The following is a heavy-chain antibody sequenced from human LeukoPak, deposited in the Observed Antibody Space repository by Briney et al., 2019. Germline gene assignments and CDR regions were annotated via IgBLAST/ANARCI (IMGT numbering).Heavy chain of an antibody. J-gene: IGHJ4*02. CDR3: AKDRYGGLGLPAAIDY. CDR2: IRYDGSNK. V-gene: IGHV3-30*02. CDR1: GFTFSSYG. Sequence: GGSLRLSCAASGFTFSSYGMHWVRQAPGKGLEWVAFIRYDGSNKYYADSVKGRFTISRDNSKNTLYLQMNSLRAEDTAVYYCAKDRYGGLGLPAAIDYWGQGTLVTVSS. D-gene: IGHD2-2*01.